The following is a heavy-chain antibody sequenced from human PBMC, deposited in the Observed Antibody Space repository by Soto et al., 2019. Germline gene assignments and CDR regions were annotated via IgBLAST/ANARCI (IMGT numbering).Heavy chain of an antibody. CDR2: IGPRGRDT. V-gene: IGHV3-23*01. J-gene: IGHJ3*01. Sequence: GGSLRLSCAVSGFTINSHAMGWVRQTPEKGLEWVSAIGPRGRDTYYADSVKGRFIISRDNSKNTVSLQMNSLRAEDTAVYYCAILGGTYYAFDFWGQGXLVTVSS. CDR1: GFTINSHA. D-gene: IGHD1-26*01. CDR3: AILGGTYYAFDF.